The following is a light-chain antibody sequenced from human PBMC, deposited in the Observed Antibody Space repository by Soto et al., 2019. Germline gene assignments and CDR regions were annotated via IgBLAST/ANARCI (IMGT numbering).Light chain of an antibody. CDR2: DAS. CDR1: QSISSW. CDR3: QQYHRYSRT. V-gene: IGKV1-5*01. Sequence: DIQMTQSPSTMSASVGDRVTITCRASQSISSWLAWYQQKPGKAPKVLIYDASSLKSGVPSRFSGSGSGTEFTLTSSSLQPDDLATYYCQQYHRYSRTFGQGTKVEIK. J-gene: IGKJ1*01.